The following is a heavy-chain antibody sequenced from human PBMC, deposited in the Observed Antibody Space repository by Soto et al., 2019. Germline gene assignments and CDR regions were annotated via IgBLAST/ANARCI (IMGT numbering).Heavy chain of an antibody. CDR1: GYRFSSFW. J-gene: IGHJ4*02. CDR3: ARLQAAAGDNHLTFDY. D-gene: IGHD6-13*01. Sequence: GESLKISCKISGYRFSSFWIAWVRQKPGKGLEWMGIIYPGDATTIYSPSFQGRLTISVDMSISTAHLQWYDLKASDTAMYYCARLQAAAGDNHLTFDYWGQGTLVTVSS. CDR2: IYPGDATT. V-gene: IGHV5-51*01.